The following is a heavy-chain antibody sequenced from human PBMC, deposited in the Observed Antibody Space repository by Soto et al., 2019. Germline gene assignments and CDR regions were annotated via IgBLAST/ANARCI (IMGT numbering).Heavy chain of an antibody. D-gene: IGHD6-13*01. CDR3: AREGQELRD. CDR1: GASISSTNW. CDR2: IFHDGRT. J-gene: IGHJ4*01. Sequence: QVQLQESGPGLVKPSGTLSLTCAVSGASISSTNWWSWVRQFPGKGLEWIGEIFHDGRTNYNPSLKRRVTISVDKSKTHFSLELTSVTAADTAIYYCAREGQELRDWGHGTLVTVSS. V-gene: IGHV4-4*02.